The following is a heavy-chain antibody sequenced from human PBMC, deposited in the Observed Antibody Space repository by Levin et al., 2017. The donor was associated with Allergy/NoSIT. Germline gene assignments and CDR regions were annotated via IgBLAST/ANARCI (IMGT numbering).Heavy chain of an antibody. D-gene: IGHD4-23*01. CDR3: ARHIKRTEGGNYLFDP. V-gene: IGHV4-59*08. Sequence: SETLSLTCTISDGSINNNYWSWIRQSPGKGLEWIGYISYAGITAYSPSLKSRLSMSVDTAKNQFSLNLSSVTAADTAVYFCARHIKRTEGGNYLFDPWGQGTLVTVSS. CDR1: DGSINNNY. J-gene: IGHJ5*02. CDR2: ISYAGIT.